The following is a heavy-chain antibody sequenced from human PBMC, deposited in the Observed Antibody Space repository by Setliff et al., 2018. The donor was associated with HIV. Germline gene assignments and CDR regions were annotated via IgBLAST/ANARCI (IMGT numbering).Heavy chain of an antibody. V-gene: IGHV1-18*01. CDR1: GYSFTNLG. D-gene: IGHD3-9*01. J-gene: IGHJ4*02. CDR2: ISVYNGHT. Sequence: GASVKVSCKASGYSFTNLGLNWVRQAPGQGLEWVGWISVYNGHTNFAQKLQDRVTMTTDTSTSTAYMELRSLRSDDTAVYYCARAYDVLTGYFDYWGQGTLVTVS. CDR3: ARAYDVLTGYFDY.